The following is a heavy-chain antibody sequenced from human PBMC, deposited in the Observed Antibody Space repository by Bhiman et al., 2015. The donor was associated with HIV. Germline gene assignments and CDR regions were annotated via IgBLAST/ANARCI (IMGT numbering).Heavy chain of an antibody. CDR2: ISSSSSYI. CDR1: GFSFSTYT. J-gene: IGHJ4*02. D-gene: IGHD6-6*01. CDR3: ARGAEQLVAPRYFDY. V-gene: IGHV3-21*01. Sequence: EVQLVESGGGLVKPGGSLRLSCTASGFSFSTYTMNWVRQAPGKGLEWVSSISSSSSYIYYADSVKGRFTISRDNSKNTLYLQMNSLRAEDTAVYYCARGAEQLVAPRYFDYWGQGTLVAVSS.